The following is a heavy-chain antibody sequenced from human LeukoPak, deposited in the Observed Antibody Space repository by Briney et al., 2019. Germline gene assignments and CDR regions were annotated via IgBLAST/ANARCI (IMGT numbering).Heavy chain of an antibody. Sequence: SVKVSCTASGNSISNYAVSWVRQAPGQGFEWMGGIIPIFGTADYAQEFQGRVTITADQSTSTTYMALSSLKSEDTATYYCTTRACHAGGCSSSFYYYYGLHFWGQGTTVSVSS. CDR2: IIPIFGTA. V-gene: IGHV1-69*01. CDR3: TTRACHAGGCSSSFYYYYGLHF. CDR1: GNSISNYA. D-gene: IGHD3-16*01. J-gene: IGHJ6*02.